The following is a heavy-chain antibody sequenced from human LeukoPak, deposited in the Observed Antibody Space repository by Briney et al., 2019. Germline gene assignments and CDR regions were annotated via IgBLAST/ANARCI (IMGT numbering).Heavy chain of an antibody. V-gene: IGHV1-2*02. J-gene: IGHJ4*02. CDR1: RYTFTGYY. D-gene: IGHD1-26*01. CDR3: ARGIVGATTGD. Sequence: ASVKVSCKASRYTFTGYYMQWVRQAPGQGLEWMGWINPNSGGTNYAQKFQGRVTMTRDTSISTACMELSRLRSDDTAVYYCARGIVGATTGDWGQGTLVTVSS. CDR2: INPNSGGT.